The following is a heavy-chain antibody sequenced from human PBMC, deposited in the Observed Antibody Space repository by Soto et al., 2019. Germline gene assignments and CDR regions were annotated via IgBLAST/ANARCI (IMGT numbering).Heavy chain of an antibody. J-gene: IGHJ4*02. CDR1: GGSLGDVY. V-gene: IGHV4-59*08. CDR3: ARHGGDVVVVRD. CDR2: ISTTGVT. D-gene: IGHD2-21*01. Sequence: QLQLQESGPGLVKPSETLSLTCTVSGGSLGDVYWTWIRQPPGKGLEWLGYISTTGVTNYNSSLKSRLTMSTDASMNQFSLTLSSVPAADTAIYFCARHGGDVVVVRDWGRGTQVTVSS.